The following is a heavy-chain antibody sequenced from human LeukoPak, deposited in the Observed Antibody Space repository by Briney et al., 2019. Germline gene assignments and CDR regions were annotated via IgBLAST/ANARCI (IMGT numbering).Heavy chain of an antibody. V-gene: IGHV3-7*01. CDR2: IKQDGSEK. D-gene: IGHD6-19*01. CDR1: GFTFDDYG. Sequence: GGSLRLSCAASGFTFDDYGMSWVRQAPGKGLEWVANIKQDGSEKYYVDSVKGRFTISRDNAKNSLYLQMNSLRAEDTAVYYCASTIIAVAGTDYWGQGTLVTVSS. CDR3: ASTIIAVAGTDY. J-gene: IGHJ4*02.